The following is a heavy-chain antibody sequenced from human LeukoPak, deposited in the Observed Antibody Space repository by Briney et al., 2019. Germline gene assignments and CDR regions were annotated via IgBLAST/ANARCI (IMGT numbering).Heavy chain of an antibody. CDR3: AIPYYGSGASNWFDP. Sequence: GASVKVSCKASGYTFTSYYMHWVRQAPGQGLEWMGIINPSGGSTSYAQKFQGRVTMTRDTSTSIVYMELSSLRSEDTAVYYCAIPYYGSGASNWFDPWGQGTLVTVPS. CDR1: GYTFTSYY. CDR2: INPSGGST. V-gene: IGHV1-46*01. D-gene: IGHD3-10*01. J-gene: IGHJ5*02.